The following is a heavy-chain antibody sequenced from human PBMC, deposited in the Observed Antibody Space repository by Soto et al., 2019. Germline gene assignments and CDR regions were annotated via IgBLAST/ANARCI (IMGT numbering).Heavy chain of an antibody. V-gene: IGHV3-23*01. J-gene: IGHJ5*02. CDR3: AKDLPGELSPTCFDT. CDR2: ISGGGSSR. Sequence: PGGSLRLSCAASGFTFSSYAMTWVRQAPGKGLEWVSAISGGGSSRYYADSVRGRFTISRDNSRNTLYLQMSSLRAEDTALYFCAKDLPGELSPTCFDTWGQGILVTVSS. D-gene: IGHD3-16*02. CDR1: GFTFSSYA.